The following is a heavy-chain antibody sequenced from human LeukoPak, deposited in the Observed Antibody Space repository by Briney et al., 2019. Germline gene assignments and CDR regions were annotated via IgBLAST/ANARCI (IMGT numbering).Heavy chain of an antibody. J-gene: IGHJ6*03. D-gene: IGHD2-15*01. V-gene: IGHV1-8*01. CDR3: ARVVVVAGNYYCYMDV. Sequence: GASVKVSCKASGYTFTSYDINWVRQATGQGLEWMGWMNPNSGNTGYAQKFQGRVTMTRNTSISTAYMELSSLRSEDTAVYYCARVVVVAGNYYCYMDVWGKGTTVTVSS. CDR1: GYTFTSYD. CDR2: MNPNSGNT.